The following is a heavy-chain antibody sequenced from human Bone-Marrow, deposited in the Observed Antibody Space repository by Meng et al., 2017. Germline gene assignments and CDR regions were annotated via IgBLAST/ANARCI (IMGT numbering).Heavy chain of an antibody. D-gene: IGHD6-6*01. V-gene: IGHV1-24*01. CDR3: ATGRAPYLIAARPVDYYYGMDV. CDR1: GYTLTELS. J-gene: IGHJ6*02. Sequence: ASVKVSCKVSGYTLTELSMHWVRQAPGKGLEWMGGFDPEDGETIYAQKFQGRVTMTEDTSTDTAYMELSSLRSEDTAVYYCATGRAPYLIAARPVDYYYGMDVWGQGTTVTVSS. CDR2: FDPEDGET.